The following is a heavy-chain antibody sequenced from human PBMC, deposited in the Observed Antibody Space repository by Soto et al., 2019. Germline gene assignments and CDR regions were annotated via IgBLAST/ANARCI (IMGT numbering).Heavy chain of an antibody. Sequence: EVQLVESGGGLVAPGGSLRLSCVASGFTLTTYTMNWVRQAPGTGREWVSSINGRSNYKYYSDSVKGRFTISKANTQNSLFLQMSRLGPEDTATYYCVREDGVVGVSSAFDSWGQGTLVTVSS. CDR3: VREDGVVGVSSAFDS. CDR2: INGRSNYK. CDR1: GFTLTTYT. D-gene: IGHD1-26*01. J-gene: IGHJ4*02. V-gene: IGHV3-21*02.